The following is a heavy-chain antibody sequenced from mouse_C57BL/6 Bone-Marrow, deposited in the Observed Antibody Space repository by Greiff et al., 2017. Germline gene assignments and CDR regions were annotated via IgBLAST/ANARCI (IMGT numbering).Heavy chain of an antibody. CDR2: INPNNGGT. J-gene: IGHJ2*01. D-gene: IGHD4-1*01. Sequence: VQLQQSGPELVKPGASVKISCKASGYTFTDYYMNLVKQSHGKSLEWIGDINPNNGGTSYNQKFKGKATLTVDKSSSTAYMELRSLTSEDSAVYYCARRLTGDYFDYWGQGTTLTVSS. V-gene: IGHV1-26*01. CDR3: ARRLTGDYFDY. CDR1: GYTFTDYY.